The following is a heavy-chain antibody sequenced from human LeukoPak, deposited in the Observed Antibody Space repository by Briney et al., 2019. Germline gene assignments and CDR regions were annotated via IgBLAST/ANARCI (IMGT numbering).Heavy chain of an antibody. V-gene: IGHV4-38-2*02. D-gene: IGHD3-22*01. J-gene: IGHJ5*02. CDR3: ARAYYDSTGYYFRRPEDNNWFDP. CDR1: NYSISSAYY. CDR2: IYHSGVT. Sequence: SETLSLTCTVSNYSISSAYYWGWIRQPPGKGLEWIGNIYHSGVTYYKPSLKSRVTISVDTSKNQFSLRLSSVTAADTAVYFCARAYYDSTGYYFRRPEDNNWFDPWGQGTLVTVSS.